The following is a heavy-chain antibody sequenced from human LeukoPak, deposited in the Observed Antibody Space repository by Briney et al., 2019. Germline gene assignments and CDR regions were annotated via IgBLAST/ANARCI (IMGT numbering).Heavy chain of an antibody. CDR2: IKSKTDGGTT. J-gene: IGHJ4*02. D-gene: IGHD3-10*01. V-gene: IGHV3-15*01. CDR1: GFTFSNAW. CDR3: TTVSLPMVRGVVMSSGYFDY. Sequence: GGSLRLSCAASGFTFSNAWMSWVRQAPGKGLEWVGRIKSKTDGGTTDYAAPVKGRFTIARDETKNTLYLQMNSLKTEDTAVYYCTTVSLPMVRGVVMSSGYFDYWGQGTLVTVSS.